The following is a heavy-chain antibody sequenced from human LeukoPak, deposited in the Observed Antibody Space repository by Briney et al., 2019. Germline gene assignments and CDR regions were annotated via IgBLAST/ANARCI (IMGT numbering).Heavy chain of an antibody. D-gene: IGHD1-26*01. J-gene: IGHJ6*03. CDR1: EFTVSNSY. V-gene: IGHV3-23*01. Sequence: GGSLRLSCAASEFTVSNSYMNWVRQAAGKGLEWVSLISGSGGGTYYADSVKGRFTISRDNSKNTLYLQLNSLRVEDTAVCYCAKNRGAGSHYYYHMNVWGKGTTVTVSS. CDR3: AKNRGAGSHYYYHMNV. CDR2: ISGSGGGT.